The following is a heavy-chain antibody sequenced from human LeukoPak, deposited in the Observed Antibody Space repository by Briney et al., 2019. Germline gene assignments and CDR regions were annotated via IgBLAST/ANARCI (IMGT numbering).Heavy chain of an antibody. V-gene: IGHV3-7*01. CDR2: IKQDGSEK. CDR1: GFTFSSYW. D-gene: IGHD2-2*01. Sequence: GGSLRLSCAASGFTFSSYWMSWVRQAPGKGLEWVANIKQDGSEKYYVDSVKGRFTISRDNAKNSLYLQMNSLRAEDTAVYYCARDYTQYQLLSHHNWFDPWGQGTLVTVSS. J-gene: IGHJ5*02. CDR3: ARDYTQYQLLSHHNWFDP.